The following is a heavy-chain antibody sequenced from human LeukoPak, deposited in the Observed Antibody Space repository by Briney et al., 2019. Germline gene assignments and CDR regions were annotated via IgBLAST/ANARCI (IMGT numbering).Heavy chain of an antibody. V-gene: IGHV4-61*02. CDR3: ARDYGGNSRKNWYFDL. Sequence: SETLSLTCTVTGGSISSGTYYWSWIWQPAGKGLEWIGRIYTSGSTNYNPSLKSRVTISVDTSKNQFSLKLNSVTAADTAVYYCARDYGGNSRKNWYFDLWGRGTLVTVSS. CDR1: GGSISSGTYY. J-gene: IGHJ2*01. D-gene: IGHD4-23*01. CDR2: IYTSGST.